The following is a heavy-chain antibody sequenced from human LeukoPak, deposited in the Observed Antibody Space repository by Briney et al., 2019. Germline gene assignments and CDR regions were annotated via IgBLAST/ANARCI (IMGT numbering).Heavy chain of an antibody. Sequence: KSSETLSLTCTVSGGSISSGSYYWSWIRQPAGKGLEWIGSIYHSGSTYYNPSLKSRVTISADTSKNHFSLKLTSVTAADTAVYYCARDQTYSGSGIYTYFDYWGQGILVTVSS. D-gene: IGHD3-10*01. CDR2: IYHSGST. V-gene: IGHV4-39*02. CDR3: ARDQTYSGSGIYTYFDY. J-gene: IGHJ4*02. CDR1: GGSISSGSYY.